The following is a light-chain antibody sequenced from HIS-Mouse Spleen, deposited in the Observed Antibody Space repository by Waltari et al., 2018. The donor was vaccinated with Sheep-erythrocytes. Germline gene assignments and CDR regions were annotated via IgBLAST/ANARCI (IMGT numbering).Light chain of an antibody. V-gene: IGKV4-1*01. CDR2: WAS. CDR1: QSVLYSSNNKNY. J-gene: IGKJ1*01. CDR3: QQYYSTPRT. Sequence: DIVMTQSPDSLAVSLGERATINCKSSQSVLYSSNNKNYLAWYQQKPGQPPQLLIYWASTRESGVPDRFSGSGSGTDFTLTISSLQAEDVAVYSCQQYYSTPRTFGQGTKVEIK.